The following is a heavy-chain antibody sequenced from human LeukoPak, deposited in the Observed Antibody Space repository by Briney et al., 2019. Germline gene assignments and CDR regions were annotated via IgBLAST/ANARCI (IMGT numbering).Heavy chain of an antibody. CDR1: GYSISSGYY. V-gene: IGHV4-38-2*02. J-gene: IGHJ4*02. CDR2: IYHSGSI. CDR3: ARDSGGVWFADLLPLDF. Sequence: SETLSLTCTVSGYSISSGYYWGWIRQSPGKGLEWIGSIYHSGSIYYNPSLKSRVTISLDTSRNQFSLKLSSVTAADTAVYYCARDSGGVWFADLLPLDFWGQGTLVTVSS. D-gene: IGHD3-10*01.